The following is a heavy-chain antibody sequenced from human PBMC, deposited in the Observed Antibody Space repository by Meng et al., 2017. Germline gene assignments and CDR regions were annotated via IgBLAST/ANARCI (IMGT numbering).Heavy chain of an antibody. D-gene: IGHD2-15*01. J-gene: IGHJ3*02. CDR1: GGSSSGYY. V-gene: IGHV4-34*01. Sequence: SETLSPTCAVYGGSSSGYYWSWIRQPPGKGLEWIGEINHSGSTNYNPSLKSRVTISVDTSKNQFSLKLSSVTAADTAVYYCARFPKLYCSGGSCYLSAFDIWGQGTMVTVSS. CDR2: INHSGST. CDR3: ARFPKLYCSGGSCYLSAFDI.